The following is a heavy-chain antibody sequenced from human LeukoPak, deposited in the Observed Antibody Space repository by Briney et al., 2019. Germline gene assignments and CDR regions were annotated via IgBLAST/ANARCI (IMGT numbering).Heavy chain of an antibody. Sequence: ASVRLSCTASGYTFTNHGISWLRQAPGQGLEWMGWISAPNGNTNYAENLQGRVTMTRDMATSTAYMELRDLRSDDTAVYYCAKGATGWSRDYWGQGTLVTVSS. D-gene: IGHD6-19*01. CDR3: AKGATGWSRDY. CDR1: GYTFTNHG. J-gene: IGHJ4*02. V-gene: IGHV1-18*01. CDR2: ISAPNGNT.